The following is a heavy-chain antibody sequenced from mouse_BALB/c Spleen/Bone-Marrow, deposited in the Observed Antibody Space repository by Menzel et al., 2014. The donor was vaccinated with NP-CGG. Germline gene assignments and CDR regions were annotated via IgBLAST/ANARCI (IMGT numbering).Heavy chain of an antibody. CDR3: ARGGITQYYSMDY. D-gene: IGHD1-1*02. Sequence: EVQLQQSGPELEKPGASVKISCKASGYSFTGYNMNWVKQSNGKSLEWIGNIDPYYDGTSYNQKFKGKATLTVDKSSSSAYIHLKTLASDAFAVYYCARGGITQYYSMDYWGQGTSVTVSS. J-gene: IGHJ4*01. V-gene: IGHV1S135*01. CDR2: IDPYYDGT. CDR1: GYSFTGYN.